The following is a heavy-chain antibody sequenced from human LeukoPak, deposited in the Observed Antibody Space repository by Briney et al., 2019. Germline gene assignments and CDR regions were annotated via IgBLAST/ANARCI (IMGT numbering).Heavy chain of an antibody. CDR3: TRGTVVVTARYYYYGLDV. CDR1: GFTFSTYA. J-gene: IGHJ6*02. V-gene: IGHV3-30-3*01. D-gene: IGHD2-21*02. Sequence: GGSLRLSCAASGFTFSTYAVHWVRQAPGEGLEWVALISYDGNNKYYADSVKGRFTISRDNSKNTLYLQMNSLRAEDTAVYYCTRGTVVVTARYYYYGLDVWGQGTTVPVSS. CDR2: ISYDGNNK.